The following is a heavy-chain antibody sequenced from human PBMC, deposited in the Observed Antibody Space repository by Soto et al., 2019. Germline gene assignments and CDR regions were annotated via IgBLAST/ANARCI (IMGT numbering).Heavy chain of an antibody. J-gene: IGHJ6*02. CDR3: ARGGRRSPGMDV. CDR2: IYYSGST. Sequence: QVQLQESGPGLVKPSQTLSLTCTVSGGSISSGGYYWSWIRQHPGKGLEWIGYIYYSGSTYYNPSLKSRVXTXVXXSKNQCSLKLGSVTAADTAVYYCARGGRRSPGMDVWGQGTTVTVSS. CDR1: GGSISSGGYY. V-gene: IGHV4-31*03.